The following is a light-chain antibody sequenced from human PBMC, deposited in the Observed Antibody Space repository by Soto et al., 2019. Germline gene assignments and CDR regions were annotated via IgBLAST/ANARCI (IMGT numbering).Light chain of an antibody. CDR1: QRISAY. CDR3: LQTYSPPLA. CDR2: DVS. V-gene: IGKV1-39*01. J-gene: IGKJ3*01. Sequence: DIQMTQSPSSLSASVGDRVTITCRASQRISAYLNWYQQKPGEAPKLLIFDVSVLESGVPSRFSGSGSETDFTLSITSLQPDDFGTYYCLQTYSPPLAFGAGTTVDFK.